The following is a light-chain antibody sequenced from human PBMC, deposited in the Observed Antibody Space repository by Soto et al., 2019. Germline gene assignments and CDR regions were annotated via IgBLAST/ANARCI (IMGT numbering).Light chain of an antibody. CDR3: GTWDGSLDADV. J-gene: IGLJ1*01. CDR2: SDN. Sequence: QSVLTQPPSASGTPGPRVTISCSGSSSNIGSNTVNWLQQLPRTAPKLIIHSDNQRPSGVPDRFCCSKSGTSVALDISGLQSEDEDDDYCGTWDGSLDADVFGTGTKVTVL. CDR1: SSNIGSNT. V-gene: IGLV1-44*01.